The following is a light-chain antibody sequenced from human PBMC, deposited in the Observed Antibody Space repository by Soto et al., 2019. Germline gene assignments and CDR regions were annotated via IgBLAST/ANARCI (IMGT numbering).Light chain of an antibody. CDR2: HAS. CDR1: QSVSSN. CDR3: QQNNKYPLT. Sequence: EIVMTQSPATLSVSPGERATLSCRASQSVSSNLAWYQQKPGQAPRLLIYHASTRATGIPARFSGRRSGTEFPLTISSLPSEDLAVSYCQQNNKYPLTFGGGTNVEIK. V-gene: IGKV3-15*01. J-gene: IGKJ4*01.